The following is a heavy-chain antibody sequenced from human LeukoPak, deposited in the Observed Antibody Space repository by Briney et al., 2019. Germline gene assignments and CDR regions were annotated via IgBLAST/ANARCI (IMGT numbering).Heavy chain of an antibody. V-gene: IGHV4-61*02. CDR2: IYTSGST. CDR3: ARVSVFGVVDDAFDI. J-gene: IGHJ3*02. CDR1: GGPISSGSDY. Sequence: SETLSLTCTVSGGPISSGSDYWTWIRQPAGKGLDWIWRIYTSGSTNYNPSLKSRVTISVDTSKNQFSLKLSSVTAADTAVYYCARVSVFGVVDDAFDIWGQGTMVTVSS. D-gene: IGHD3-3*01.